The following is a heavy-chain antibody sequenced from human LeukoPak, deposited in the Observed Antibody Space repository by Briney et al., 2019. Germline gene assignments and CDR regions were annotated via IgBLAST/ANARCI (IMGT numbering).Heavy chain of an antibody. J-gene: IGHJ6*02. V-gene: IGHV3-11*04. D-gene: IGHD5-18*01. CDR3: ARRRGYSYGQHIYYYYGMDV. CDR2: ISSSGTTM. Sequence: PGGSLRLSCAASGFTFSNYYMSWIRQAPGKGLEWVSYISSSGTTMYYADSVKGRFIISRDNAKNSLFLQMNSLRAEDTAVYYCARRRGYSYGQHIYYYYGMDVWGQGTTVTVSS. CDR1: GFTFSNYY.